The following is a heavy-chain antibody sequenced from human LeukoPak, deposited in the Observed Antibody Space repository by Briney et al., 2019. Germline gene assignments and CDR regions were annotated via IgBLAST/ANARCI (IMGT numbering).Heavy chain of an antibody. CDR3: AREGAWYVSGSYSGYFYGMDV. Sequence: GGSLRLSCAAPAFTFSRSSMNWVRQAPGKGLEWVSSISGSGDSTYYAESVKGRFTISRDNAKNSLYLQMNSLGAEDTAVYYCAREGAWYVSGSYSGYFYGMDVWGQGTTVTVSS. D-gene: IGHD3-10*01. CDR2: ISGSGDST. J-gene: IGHJ6*02. V-gene: IGHV3-23*01. CDR1: AFTFSRSS.